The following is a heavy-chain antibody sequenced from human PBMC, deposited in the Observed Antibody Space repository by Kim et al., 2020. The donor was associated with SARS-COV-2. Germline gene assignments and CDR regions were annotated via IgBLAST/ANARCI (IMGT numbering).Heavy chain of an antibody. V-gene: IGHV3-53*01. J-gene: IGHJ5*02. Sequence: TIYPESVKGSFNISQDNSKNTLYLQMDSLRAEDTAVYYCASDPHEGLQNHCGQGTLVTVSS. CDR3: ASDPHEGLQNH. D-gene: IGHD4-4*01. CDR2: T.